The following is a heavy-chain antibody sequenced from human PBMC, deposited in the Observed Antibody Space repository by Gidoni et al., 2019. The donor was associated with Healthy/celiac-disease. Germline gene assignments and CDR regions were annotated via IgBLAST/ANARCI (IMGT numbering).Heavy chain of an antibody. Sequence: QVQLQQWGAGQLKPSEPLSLTCAVHGGSFTGYYWSSIRQPPGKGLEWIGESHHSGSSNYNPSLKSRVTISVDTSKNHFSLKLSSVTAADTAVYYCARVLRPYSSRAGWFDPWGQGTLVTVSS. CDR2: SHHSGSS. V-gene: IGHV4-34*01. J-gene: IGHJ5*02. CDR1: GGSFTGYY. D-gene: IGHD6-13*01. CDR3: ARVLRPYSSRAGWFDP.